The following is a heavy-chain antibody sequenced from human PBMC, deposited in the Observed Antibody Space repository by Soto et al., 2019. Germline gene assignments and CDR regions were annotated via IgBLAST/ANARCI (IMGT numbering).Heavy chain of an antibody. V-gene: IGHV3-7*01. Sequence: EVQLVESGGRLVQPGGSLRLACAASGFMFSAYWMSWVRQDPGKGLEWVATISGGASDKFYVDSVKGLFTISRDDSKNTLYLQMNSLRYEDTAVYYCVREDWHRFDSWGQGTLVTVSS. CDR1: GFMFSAYW. D-gene: IGHD2-21*01. J-gene: IGHJ4*02. CDR2: ISGGASDK. CDR3: VREDWHRFDS.